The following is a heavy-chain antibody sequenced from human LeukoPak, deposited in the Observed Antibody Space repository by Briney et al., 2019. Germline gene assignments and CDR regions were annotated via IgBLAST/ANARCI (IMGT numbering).Heavy chain of an antibody. J-gene: IGHJ6*02. Sequence: ASVKVSCKASGYTFTGYYMHWVRQAPGQGLEWMGIIDPSGGSTSNAQRFQGRVTMTRDTSTSIVYMELSSLRSEDTAVYYCALAARYYYYGMDVWGQGTTVTVSS. CDR2: IDPSGGST. V-gene: IGHV1-46*01. CDR1: GYTFTGYY. CDR3: ALAARYYYYGMDV. D-gene: IGHD6-6*01.